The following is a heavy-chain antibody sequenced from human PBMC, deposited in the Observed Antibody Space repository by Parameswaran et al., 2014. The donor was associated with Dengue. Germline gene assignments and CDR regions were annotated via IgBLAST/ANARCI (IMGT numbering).Heavy chain of an antibody. V-gene: IGHV3-7*04. Sequence: VRQAPGKGLEWVANIKQDGSEKYYVDSVKGRFTISRDNAKNSLYLQMNSLRAEDTAVYYCARGWELLYPNWFDPWGQGTLVTVSS. CDR2: IKQDGSEK. J-gene: IGHJ5*02. D-gene: IGHD1-26*01. CDR3: ARGWELLYPNWFDP.